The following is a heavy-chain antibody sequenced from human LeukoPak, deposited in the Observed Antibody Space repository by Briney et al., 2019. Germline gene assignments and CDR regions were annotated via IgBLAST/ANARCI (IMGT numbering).Heavy chain of an antibody. CDR2: IYTSGST. J-gene: IGHJ5*02. CDR1: GGSISSYY. V-gene: IGHV4-4*07. Sequence: SETLSLTCTVSGGSISSYYWSWIRQPAGKGLEWIGRIYTSGSTNYNPSLKSRVTMSVDTSKNQFSLKLSSVTAADTAVYYCARGRYYYDSSGYYGWFHPWGQGTLVTVSS. CDR3: ARGRYYYDSSGYYGWFHP. D-gene: IGHD3-22*01.